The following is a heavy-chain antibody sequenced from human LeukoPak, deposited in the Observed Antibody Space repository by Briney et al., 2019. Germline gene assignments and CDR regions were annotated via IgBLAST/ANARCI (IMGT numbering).Heavy chain of an antibody. V-gene: IGHV3-23*01. CDR2: ISGSGGST. D-gene: IGHD6-6*01. CDR3: SNWVEGARPSLDY. J-gene: IGHJ4*02. Sequence: PGGSLRLSCAASGFTFSSYAMSWVRQAPGKGLEWVSAISGSGGSTYYADSVKGRFTISRANSKNTLYLQMNSLRAEDTAVYYCSNWVEGARPSLDYWGQGALVTVSS. CDR1: GFTFSSYA.